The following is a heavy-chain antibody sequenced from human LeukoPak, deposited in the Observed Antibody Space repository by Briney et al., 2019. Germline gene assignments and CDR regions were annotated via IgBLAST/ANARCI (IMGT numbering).Heavy chain of an antibody. V-gene: IGHV1-3*03. CDR1: GYTFTDYA. Sequence: ASVKVSCKASGYTFTDYALHWVRQAPGQSLEWMGWITTGRGETRYSQEFQRRITFTRDKSANTVYMDLSDLTSEDTAVYYCARGGQQWRGGNYFDSWGQGTLVAVSS. CDR3: ARGGQQWRGGNYFDS. J-gene: IGHJ4*02. CDR2: ITTGRGET. D-gene: IGHD6-19*01.